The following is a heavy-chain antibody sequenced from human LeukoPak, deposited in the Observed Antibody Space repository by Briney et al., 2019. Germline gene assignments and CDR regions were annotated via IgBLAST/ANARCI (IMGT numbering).Heavy chain of an antibody. D-gene: IGHD1-14*01. V-gene: IGHV3-48*03. CDR3: AKDPNIN. Sequence: GGSLRLSCAASGFPFINSEMNWVRQPPGKGLEVVSYISVSGASIYYADPVRGRFTISRDNAKNSLYLQMDSLTVEDTAIYYCAKDPNINWGQGTLVTVSS. J-gene: IGHJ4*02. CDR1: GFPFINSE. CDR2: ISVSGASI.